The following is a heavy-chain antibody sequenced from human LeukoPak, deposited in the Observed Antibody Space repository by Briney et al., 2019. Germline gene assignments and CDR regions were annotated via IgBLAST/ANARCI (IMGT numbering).Heavy chain of an antibody. Sequence: AGGSLRLSFAASGFTFSSYAMSWVRQAPGKGLERVSAISGSGGSTYYADSVKGRFTISRDNSKNTLYLQMNSLRAEDTAVYYCAKDRENRLYYYDSSGYWALLGLSLDYWGQGTLVTVSS. D-gene: IGHD3-22*01. V-gene: IGHV3-23*01. CDR1: GFTFSSYA. J-gene: IGHJ4*02. CDR2: ISGSGGST. CDR3: AKDRENRLYYYDSSGYWALLGLSLDY.